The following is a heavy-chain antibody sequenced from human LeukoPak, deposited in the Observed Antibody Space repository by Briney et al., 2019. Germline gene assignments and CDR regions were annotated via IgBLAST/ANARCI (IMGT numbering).Heavy chain of an antibody. CDR1: GGSFSGYY. CDR3: ARRKMTTVNYYFDY. Sequence: PSETLSLTCAVYGGSFSGYYWSWIRQPPGKGLEWIGEITHSGSTNYNPSLKSRVTISVDTSKNQFSLKLSSVTAADTAVYYCARRKMTTVNYYFDYWGQGTLVTVSS. J-gene: IGHJ4*02. CDR2: ITHSGST. V-gene: IGHV4-34*01. D-gene: IGHD4-17*01.